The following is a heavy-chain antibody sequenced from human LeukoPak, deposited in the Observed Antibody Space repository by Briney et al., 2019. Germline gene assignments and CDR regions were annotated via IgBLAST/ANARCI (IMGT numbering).Heavy chain of an antibody. D-gene: IGHD1-26*01. V-gene: IGHV4-4*02. J-gene: IGHJ4*02. CDR3: ASFYGITPKYSGSYWGGYYFDY. CDR1: GVTFSSFAM. CDR2: IYHSGST. Sequence: PGGSLRLSCAASGVTFSSFAMHWVRQPPGKGLEWIGEIYHSGSTNYNPSLKSRVTMLLDKSKNQFSLKLSSVTAADTAVYYCASFYGITPKYSGSYWGGYYFDYWGQGTLVTVSS.